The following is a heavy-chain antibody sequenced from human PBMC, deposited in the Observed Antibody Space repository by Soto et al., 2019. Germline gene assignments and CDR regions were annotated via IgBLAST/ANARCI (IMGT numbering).Heavy chain of an antibody. Sequence: QVQLQQWGAGLLKPSETLSLTCAVYGGSFSGYYWSWIRQPPGKGLEWIGEINHSGSTNYNPSLKSRVTISVDTSKNQFSLKMSSVAAADTAVYYCARGDFWSGYYRSYYYYYMDVWGKGTTVTVSS. D-gene: IGHD3-3*01. CDR1: GGSFSGYY. V-gene: IGHV4-34*01. CDR3: ARGDFWSGYYRSYYYYYMDV. J-gene: IGHJ6*03. CDR2: INHSGST.